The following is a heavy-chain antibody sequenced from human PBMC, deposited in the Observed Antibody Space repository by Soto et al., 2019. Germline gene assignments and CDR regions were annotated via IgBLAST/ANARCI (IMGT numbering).Heavy chain of an antibody. CDR3: ATNDYYGSGSYHAFDI. Sequence: ASVKVSCKASGYTFTSYGISWVRQAPGRGLEWMGWISAYNGNTNYAQKLQGRVTMTTDTSTDTAYMELSSLRSEDTAVYYCATNDYYGSGSYHAFDIWGQGTMVTVS. V-gene: IGHV1-18*01. D-gene: IGHD3-10*01. CDR2: ISAYNGNT. J-gene: IGHJ3*02. CDR1: GYTFTSYG.